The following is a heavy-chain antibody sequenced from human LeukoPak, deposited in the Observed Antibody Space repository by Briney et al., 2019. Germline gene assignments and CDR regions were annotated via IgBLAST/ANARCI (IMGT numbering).Heavy chain of an antibody. CDR3: ASDKGLQDSIGMFDY. Sequence: ASVKVSCKASGYTFTAFYMHWVRQAPGQGPERMGRINPNTGDTIYAQKFQSRVTMARDTSISTAYMEVSRLRSDDTAMYYCASDKGLQDSIGMFDYWGQGTLVTVSS. D-gene: IGHD6-19*01. CDR2: INPNTGDT. V-gene: IGHV1-2*06. CDR1: GYTFTAFY. J-gene: IGHJ4*02.